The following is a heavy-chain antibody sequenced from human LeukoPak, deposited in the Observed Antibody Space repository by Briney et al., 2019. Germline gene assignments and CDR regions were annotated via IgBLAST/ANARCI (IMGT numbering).Heavy chain of an antibody. Sequence: SETLSLTCTVSGGSISSYYWSWIRQPPGKGLEWIGYIYYSGSTNYNPSLKSRVTISVDTSKNQFSLKLSSVTAADTAVYYCARQGGLDQKLYYFDYWGQGTLVTVSS. CDR1: GGSISSYY. J-gene: IGHJ4*02. V-gene: IGHV4-59*08. CDR3: ARQGGLDQKLYYFDY. CDR2: IYYSGST. D-gene: IGHD6-19*01.